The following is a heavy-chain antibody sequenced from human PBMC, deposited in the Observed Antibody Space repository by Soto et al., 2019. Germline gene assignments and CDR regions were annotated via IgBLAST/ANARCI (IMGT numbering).Heavy chain of an antibody. CDR3: ARGAAAADNWFDP. D-gene: IGHD6-13*01. J-gene: IGHJ5*02. V-gene: IGHV4-61*01. Sequence: QVQLQESGPGLVKPSETLSLTCTVSGGSVSSGSYYWSWIRQPPGKGLEWIGYIYYSGSTNYNPSLTSRVTISVDTSKNQFSLKLSSVTAADTAVYYCARGAAAADNWFDPWGQGTLVTVSS. CDR2: IYYSGST. CDR1: GGSVSSGSYY.